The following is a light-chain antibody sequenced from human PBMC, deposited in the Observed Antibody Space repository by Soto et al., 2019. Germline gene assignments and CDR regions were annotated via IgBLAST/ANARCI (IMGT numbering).Light chain of an antibody. CDR2: DSS. J-gene: IGKJ2*01. Sequence: DIQMTQSPSSLSASVGDRVTITCRASQSISNYLSWYQQKPGKAPKLLIYDSSTLRSGVPSRFSGSGSGTDFTLTISSLQPEDFATYYCQQSYNAPRTFCQGTKLEIE. CDR1: QSISNY. CDR3: QQSYNAPRT. V-gene: IGKV1-39*01.